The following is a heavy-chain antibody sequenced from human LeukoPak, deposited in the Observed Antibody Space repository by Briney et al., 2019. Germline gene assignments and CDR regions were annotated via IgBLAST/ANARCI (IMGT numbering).Heavy chain of an antibody. CDR2: IYTTGRT. V-gene: IGHV4-4*07. CDR1: GGSINSYW. Sequence: PSETPSLNCSVSGGSINSYWWSWIRQPAGKGLEFIGRIYTTGRTNYNPSLKSRVSMSVDTSKNKFSLELRSVTAADTAVYFCARAGYTISSYRFDYWGQGALVTVSS. D-gene: IGHD3-16*02. CDR3: ARAGYTISSYRFDY. J-gene: IGHJ4*02.